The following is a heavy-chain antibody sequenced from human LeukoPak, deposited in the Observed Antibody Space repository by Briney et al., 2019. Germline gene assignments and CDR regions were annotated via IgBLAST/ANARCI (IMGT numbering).Heavy chain of an antibody. D-gene: IGHD3-22*01. V-gene: IGHV4-59*01. J-gene: IGHJ4*02. CDR3: ARGDSSGYYYFDY. CDR1: GGSISSYY. CDR2: IYYSGST. Sequence: PSETLSLTCTVSGGSISSYYWSWLRQPPGKGLEGLGYIYYSGSTNYNPSLKSRVTISVDTSKNQFSLKLSSVTAADRAVYYCARGDSSGYYYFDYWGQGTLVTVSS.